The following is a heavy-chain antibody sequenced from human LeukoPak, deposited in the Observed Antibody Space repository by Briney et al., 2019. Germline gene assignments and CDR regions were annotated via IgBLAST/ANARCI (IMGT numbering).Heavy chain of an antibody. D-gene: IGHD2-15*01. V-gene: IGHV4-59*01. Sequence: SETLSLTCTVSGGSINNYYWTWLRQPPGKGLEWIGYIYYTGTTSYNPSLKSRVTISVDTSKNQFSLKLTSVTAADTAVYYCARVGYCDGGSCHFDYWGQGTLVTVSS. J-gene: IGHJ4*02. CDR1: GGSINNYY. CDR3: ARVGYCDGGSCHFDY. CDR2: IYYTGTT.